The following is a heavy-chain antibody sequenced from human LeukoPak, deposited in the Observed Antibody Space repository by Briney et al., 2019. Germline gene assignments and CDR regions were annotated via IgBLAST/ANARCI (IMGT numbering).Heavy chain of an antibody. J-gene: IGHJ5*02. CDR1: GGSINNYY. CDR3: AREYSSGLSWFDP. CDR2: IYYNGNT. V-gene: IGHV4-59*01. D-gene: IGHD6-19*01. Sequence: SETLSLTCTLSGGSINNYYWSWIRQPPGKGLEWIGYIYYNGNTNYNPSLKSRVTISVDTSKNQFSLKLSSVTAADTAVYFCAREYSSGLSWFDPWGQGALVTVSS.